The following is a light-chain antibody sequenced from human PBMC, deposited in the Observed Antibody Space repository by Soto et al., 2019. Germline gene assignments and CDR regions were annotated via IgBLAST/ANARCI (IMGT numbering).Light chain of an antibody. CDR3: QARNKGPT. J-gene: IGKJ1*01. Sequence: EIVLTQSPATVSLSPGEIATLSSMASQSVSSYLAWYQQKPGQAPRLLIYDASNRATGIQARFSGSGSGTDFTVTISSLEPEDFAVHYCQARNKGPTFGEETKVEIK. CDR2: DAS. CDR1: QSVSSY. V-gene: IGKV3-11*01.